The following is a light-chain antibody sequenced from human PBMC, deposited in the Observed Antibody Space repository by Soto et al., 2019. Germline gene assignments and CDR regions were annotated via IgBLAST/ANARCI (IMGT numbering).Light chain of an antibody. CDR3: CSYAGGGSYV. CDR2: EGS. J-gene: IGLJ1*01. CDR1: SSDVGSYNL. Sequence: QSALTQPASVSGSPGQSITISCTGSSSDVGSYNLVSWYQQHPGKAPKLMIYEGSKRPSGVSNRFSGSKSGNTASLTISGLQAEYEADYYCCSYAGGGSYVFGPGTKLTVL. V-gene: IGLV2-23*01.